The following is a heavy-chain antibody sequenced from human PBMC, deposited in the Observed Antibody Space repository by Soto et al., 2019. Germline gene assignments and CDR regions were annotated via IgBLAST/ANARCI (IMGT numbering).Heavy chain of an antibody. D-gene: IGHD2-2*02. CDR3: AREVRYCSSTSCSTDFDS. J-gene: IGHJ4*02. V-gene: IGHV3-48*01. CDR2: ISSTSNTI. Sequence: GGSLRLSCAASRFTFTSYSMNWVRQAPGKGLEWISHISSTSNTIFYADSVKGRFTISRDKNSLYLQMNSLRVEDTAVYYCAREVRYCSSTSCSTDFDSWGQGTLVTVSS. CDR1: RFTFTSYS.